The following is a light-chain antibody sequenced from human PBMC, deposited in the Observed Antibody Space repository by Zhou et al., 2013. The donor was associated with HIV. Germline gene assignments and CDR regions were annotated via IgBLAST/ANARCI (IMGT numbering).Light chain of an antibody. CDR2: DAS. Sequence: EIVLTQSPATLSLSPGERATLSCRASQSVSSYLAWYQQKPGQAPRLLIYDASNRATGIPARFSGSGSGTDFTLTISGLEPEDFAVYYCQQYGTSFTFGGGTKVEIK. CDR1: QSVSSY. CDR3: QQYGTSFT. V-gene: IGKV3-11*01. J-gene: IGKJ4*01.